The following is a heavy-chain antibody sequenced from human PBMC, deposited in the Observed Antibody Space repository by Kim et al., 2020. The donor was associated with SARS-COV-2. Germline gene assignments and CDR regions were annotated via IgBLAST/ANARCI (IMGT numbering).Heavy chain of an antibody. J-gene: IGHJ4*02. CDR3: AKVAGGGKQHDD. Sequence: CYADSVKGRCTISRDNYKNTLYLQMNGLRAEETGVYYCAKVAGGGKQHDDWGQGTLVTVSS. D-gene: IGHD6-13*01. V-gene: IGHV3-23*01.